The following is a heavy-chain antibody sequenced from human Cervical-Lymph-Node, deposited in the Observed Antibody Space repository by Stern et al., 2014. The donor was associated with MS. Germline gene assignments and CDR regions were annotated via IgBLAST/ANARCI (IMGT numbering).Heavy chain of an antibody. CDR1: GGSISSSNW. CDR3: ARDRATDYYGSGYNWFDP. J-gene: IGHJ5*02. Sequence: QVQLQESGPGLVKPSGTLSLTCAVSGGSISSSNWWSWVRQPPGKGLEWIGETYHSGRTKDNPSLKSRVTISVDKSKNQLSLKLSSVTAADTAVYYCARDRATDYYGSGYNWFDPWGQGTLVTVSS. CDR2: TYHSGRT. V-gene: IGHV4-4*02. D-gene: IGHD3-10*01.